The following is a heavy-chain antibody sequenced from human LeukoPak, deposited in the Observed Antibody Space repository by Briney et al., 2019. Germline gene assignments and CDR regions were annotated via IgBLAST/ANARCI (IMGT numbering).Heavy chain of an antibody. D-gene: IGHD2-2*01. CDR3: AKEIDIVVVPAADPFYYYYGMDV. CDR1: GFTFSSYG. J-gene: IGHJ6*04. V-gene: IGHV3-30*18. Sequence: GRSLRLSCAASGFTFSSYGMHWVRQAPGKGLEWVAVISYDGSNKYYADSVKGRFTISRDNSKNTLYLQMNSLRAEDTAVYYCAKEIDIVVVPAADPFYYYYGMDVWGKGTTVTVSS. CDR2: ISYDGSNK.